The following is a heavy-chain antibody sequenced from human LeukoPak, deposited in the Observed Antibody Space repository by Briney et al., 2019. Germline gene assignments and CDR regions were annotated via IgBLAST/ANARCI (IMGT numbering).Heavy chain of an antibody. J-gene: IGHJ4*02. V-gene: IGHV3-7*01. CDR1: GFSIRSSW. Sequence: GGSLRPSCAVSGFSIRSSWMSWVRQTPGKGLGWVADMNEDGSGTYYVDSVKGRFTVSRDNAKNSLYLQMSSLRAEDTAVYYCARDPAWGAIDYWGQGTLVTVSS. D-gene: IGHD7-27*01. CDR3: ARDPAWGAIDY. CDR2: MNEDGSGT.